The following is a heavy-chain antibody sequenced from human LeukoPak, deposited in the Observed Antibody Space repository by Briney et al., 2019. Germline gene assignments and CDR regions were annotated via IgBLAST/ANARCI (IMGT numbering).Heavy chain of an antibody. CDR2: MNPNRGNT. CDR1: GYTFTSYD. CDR3: ARGDDIAGVYYYYGMDV. D-gene: IGHD3-9*01. Sequence: GASVKVSCKASGYTFTSYDINWVRQATGQGLEWMGWMNPNRGNTGYAQKFQGRVTMTRNTSISTAYMELSSLRSEDTAVYYCARGDDIAGVYYYYGMDVWGQGTTVTVSS. J-gene: IGHJ6*02. V-gene: IGHV1-8*01.